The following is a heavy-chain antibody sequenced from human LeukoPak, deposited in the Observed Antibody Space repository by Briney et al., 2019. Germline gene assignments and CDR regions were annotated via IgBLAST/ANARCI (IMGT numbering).Heavy chain of an antibody. Sequence: ASVTVSCKVSGYTLTELSMHWVRQAPGKGLEWMGGFDPEDGETIYAQKFQGRVNMTEDTSTDTAYMELSSLRSEDTAVYYCATGGGPKYYDILTGYSIWGQGTMVTVSS. CDR3: ATGGGPKYYDILTGYSI. J-gene: IGHJ3*02. D-gene: IGHD3-9*01. CDR2: FDPEDGET. V-gene: IGHV1-24*01. CDR1: GYTLTELS.